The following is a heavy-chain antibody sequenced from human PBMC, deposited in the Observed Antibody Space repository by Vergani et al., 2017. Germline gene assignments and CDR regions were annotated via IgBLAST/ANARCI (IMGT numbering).Heavy chain of an antibody. Sequence: QLQLQESGPGLVKHSETLSLTCTVSGGSISSSSYYWGWIRQPPGKGLAWIGSIYYSGSTYYNPSLKSRVTISVDTSKNQFSLQLSSVTAADTAVYYCAGQWLVRSYWGQGTLVTVSS. D-gene: IGHD6-19*01. J-gene: IGHJ4*02. CDR3: AGQWLVRSY. V-gene: IGHV4-39*01. CDR2: IYYSGST. CDR1: GGSISSSSYY.